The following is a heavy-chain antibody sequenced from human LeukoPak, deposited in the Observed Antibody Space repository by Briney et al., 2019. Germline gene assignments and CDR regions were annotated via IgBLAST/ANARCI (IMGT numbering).Heavy chain of an antibody. V-gene: IGHV3-15*01. D-gene: IGHD3-3*01. CDR3: TIPAGNTIFGVITAFDY. Sequence: KPGGSLRLSCAASGFTFSSFAMSWVRQAPGKGLEWVGRIKSKTDGGTTDYAAPVKGRFTISRDDSKNTLYLQMNSLKTEDTAVYYCTIPAGNTIFGVITAFDYWGQGTLVTVSS. CDR1: GFTFSSFA. CDR2: IKSKTDGGTT. J-gene: IGHJ4*02.